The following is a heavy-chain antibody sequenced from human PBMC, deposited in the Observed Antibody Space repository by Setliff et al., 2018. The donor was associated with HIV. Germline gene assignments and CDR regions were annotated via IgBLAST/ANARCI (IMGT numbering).Heavy chain of an antibody. V-gene: IGHV3-43D*03. J-gene: IGHJ4*02. D-gene: IGHD3-10*01. Sequence: PGGSLRLSCAASGFIFDDHAMHWVRQVPGKGLEWVSLITWNGDRAYYTDSVKGRFTISKDNSKDTLYLQMNSLRAEDTAVYYCARGNTMVTDFDYWGQGTLVTVSS. CDR2: ITWNGDRA. CDR3: ARGNTMVTDFDY. CDR1: GFIFDDHA.